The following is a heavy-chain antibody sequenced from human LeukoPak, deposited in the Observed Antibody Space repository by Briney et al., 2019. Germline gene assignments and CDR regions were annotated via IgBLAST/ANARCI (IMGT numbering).Heavy chain of an antibody. CDR3: YGANAEH. D-gene: IGHD4-23*01. J-gene: IGHJ1*01. CDR2: TNTDGSST. V-gene: IGHV3-74*03. CDR1: GFTFSSYW. Sequence: GGSLRLSCAASGFTFSSYWMHWVRQAPGKGLVWVSGTNTDGSSTMYADAVKGRFTIARDNAKNTLYLQMNSLRAEDTAVYYCYGANAEHWGQGTLVTVSS.